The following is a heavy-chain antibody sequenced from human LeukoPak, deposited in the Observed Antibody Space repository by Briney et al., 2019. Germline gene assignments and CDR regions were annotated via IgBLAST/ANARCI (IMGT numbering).Heavy chain of an antibody. Sequence: GGSLRLSCAASGFTFSSYAMHWVRQAPGKGLEWVAVISYDGSNKYYADSVKGRFTISRDNSKNTLYLQMNSLRTEDTAVYYCAREHSSGWTPEDAIDIWGQGTMVTVSS. D-gene: IGHD6-19*01. J-gene: IGHJ3*02. CDR1: GFTFSSYA. V-gene: IGHV3-30-3*01. CDR3: AREHSSGWTPEDAIDI. CDR2: ISYDGSNK.